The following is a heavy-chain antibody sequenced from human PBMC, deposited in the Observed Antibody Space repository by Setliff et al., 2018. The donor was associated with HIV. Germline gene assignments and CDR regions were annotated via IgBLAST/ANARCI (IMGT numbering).Heavy chain of an antibody. CDR1: GYTFTAYY. CDR3: AREERYYDGKGALDY. V-gene: IGHV1-2*02. CDR2: INSNNGGT. D-gene: IGHD3-22*01. Sequence: ASVKVSCKTSGYTFTAYYIHWVRQAHGQRLEWMGWINSNNGGTKYAQNFQGRVTMTRDTSITTAYMVLSSLISDDTAVYYWAREERYYDGKGALDYWGQGMLVTVSS. J-gene: IGHJ4*02.